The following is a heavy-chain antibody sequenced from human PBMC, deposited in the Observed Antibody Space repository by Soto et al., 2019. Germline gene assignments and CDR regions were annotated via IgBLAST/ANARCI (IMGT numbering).Heavy chain of an antibody. CDR2: IYYSGNT. V-gene: IGHV4-59*01. J-gene: IGHJ5*02. Sequence: SETLSLTCTVSGGSISNYYWTWIRQPPGKGLEWIGYIYYSGNTNYNPSLKSRVTISLDTSKNQLSLKVSSVTAADTAVYYCARGAVAGTGLNWFDPWGQGTLVTVAS. CDR3: ARGAVAGTGLNWFDP. D-gene: IGHD6-19*01. CDR1: GGSISNYY.